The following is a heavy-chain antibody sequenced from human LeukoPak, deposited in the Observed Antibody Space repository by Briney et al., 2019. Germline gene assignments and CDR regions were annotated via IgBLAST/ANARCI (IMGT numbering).Heavy chain of an antibody. CDR1: GGSISSGGYY. CDR3: ARMYSSSWFDP. Sequence: PSGTLSLTCTVSGGSISSGGYYWSWIRQPPGKGLEWIGYIYHSGSTYYNPSLKSRVTISVDRSKNQFSLKLSSVTAADTAVYYCARMYSSSWFDPWGQGTLVTVSS. V-gene: IGHV4-30-2*01. D-gene: IGHD6-13*01. J-gene: IGHJ5*02. CDR2: IYHSGST.